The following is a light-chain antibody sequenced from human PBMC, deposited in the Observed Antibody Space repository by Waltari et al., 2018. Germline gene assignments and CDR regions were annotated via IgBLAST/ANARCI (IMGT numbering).Light chain of an antibody. V-gene: IGKV1-39*01. CDR1: QSISSY. J-gene: IGKJ2*01. Sequence: DIQMTQSPSSLSASVGARVTITCRASQSISSYLNWYQQKPGKAPKLLIYAASSLQSGVPSRFSGSGSGTDFTLTISSLQPEDFATYYCQQSYSTLFFGQGTKLEIK. CDR2: AAS. CDR3: QQSYSTLF.